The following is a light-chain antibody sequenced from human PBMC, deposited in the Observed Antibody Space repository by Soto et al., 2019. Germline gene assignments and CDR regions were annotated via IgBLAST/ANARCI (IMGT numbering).Light chain of an antibody. Sequence: QSALTQPASVSGSPGQSITISCSGTSSDVGLYNYVSWYQQHPGKAPKLIIYEVSSRPSGVSNRFSGSKSGNTASLTISGLQAEDAADYSCSSYTGSSTVVFGGGTKLTGL. CDR2: EVS. CDR3: SSYTGSSTVV. CDR1: SSDVGLYNY. J-gene: IGLJ2*01. V-gene: IGLV2-14*01.